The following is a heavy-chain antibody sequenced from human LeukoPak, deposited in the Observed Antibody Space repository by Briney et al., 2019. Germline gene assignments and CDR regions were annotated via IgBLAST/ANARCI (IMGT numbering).Heavy chain of an antibody. CDR2: IIPIFGTA. CDR1: GGTFSSYA. J-gene: IGHJ4*02. D-gene: IGHD3-22*01. CDR3: ARGYYYDSSGHTLRGFDY. V-gene: IGHV1-69*13. Sequence: SVKASCKASGGTFSSYAISWVRQAPGQGLEWMGGIIPIFGTANYAQKFQGRVTITADESTSTAYMELSSLRSEDTAVYYCARGYYYDSSGHTLRGFDYWGQGTLVTVSS.